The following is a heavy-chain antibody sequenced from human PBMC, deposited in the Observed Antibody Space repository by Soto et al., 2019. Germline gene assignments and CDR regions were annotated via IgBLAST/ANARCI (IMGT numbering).Heavy chain of an antibody. J-gene: IGHJ6*02. Sequence: ASVKVSCKASGYTFTSYGISWVRQAPGQGLDWMGWISAYNGNTKCAQDLQGRVTMTTDTSTSTAYMELRSLRSDDTAMYCCARFSGGSYNTYYFYYGMDVWGQGTTVTVSS. CDR1: GYTFTSYG. D-gene: IGHD2-15*01. CDR2: ISAYNGNT. CDR3: ARFSGGSYNTYYFYYGMDV. V-gene: IGHV1-18*04.